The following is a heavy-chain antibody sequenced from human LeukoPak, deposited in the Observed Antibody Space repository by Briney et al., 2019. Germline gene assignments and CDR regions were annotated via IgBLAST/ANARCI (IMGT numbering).Heavy chain of an antibody. CDR2: IYYSGST. Sequence: SETLSLTCTVSGGSISSSSYYWGWIRQPPGKGLEWIGSIYYSGSTYYNPSLKSRVTISVDTSKNQFSLKLSSVTAADTAVYYCARTYYVFWSGYYKGLFDYWGQGTLVTVSS. D-gene: IGHD3-3*01. V-gene: IGHV4-39*01. CDR1: GGSISSSSYY. J-gene: IGHJ4*02. CDR3: ARTYYVFWSGYYKGLFDY.